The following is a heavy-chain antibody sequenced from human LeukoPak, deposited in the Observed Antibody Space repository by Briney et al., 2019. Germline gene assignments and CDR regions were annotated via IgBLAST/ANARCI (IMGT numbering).Heavy chain of an antibody. D-gene: IGHD5-18*01. CDR3: ARDVIDGRGYSYGYDY. CDR2: VNAGNGKT. CDR1: GYTFSIHA. Sequence: GTSVKVSSKASGYTFSIHAMHWVRQAPGQRLEWMGWVNAGNGKTKYSQKFQGRVTITRDTSASTAYMELSSLRSEDTAVYYCARDVIDGRGYSYGYDYWGQGTLVTVSS. V-gene: IGHV1-3*01. J-gene: IGHJ4*02.